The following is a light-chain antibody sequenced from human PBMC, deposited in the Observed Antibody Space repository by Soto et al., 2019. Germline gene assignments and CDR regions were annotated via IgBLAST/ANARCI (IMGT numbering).Light chain of an antibody. CDR2: LGS. CDR3: MQVLQTPLT. Sequence: DIVMTQSPLSLPVTPGEPASISCKSSQSLLHRNGYNYLDWYLQKPGQSPQLLIYLGSNRASGVPVRFSGSGSGTDFTLKISRVEAEDVGVYYCMQVLQTPLTFGGGTKVEMK. V-gene: IGKV2-28*01. CDR1: QSLLHRNGYNY. J-gene: IGKJ4*01.